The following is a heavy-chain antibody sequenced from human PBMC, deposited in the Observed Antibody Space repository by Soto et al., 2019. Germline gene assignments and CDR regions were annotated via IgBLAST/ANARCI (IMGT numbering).Heavy chain of an antibody. V-gene: IGHV4-31*03. Sequence: QVQLQESGPGLVQPSQTLSLTCTVSGGSISSGGYYWSWIRQHPGTGLEWIGHISYSGSTYYNTSLKRRCTMSVDTSRNQSSLIVNSVTDADTAVYYCARGVLHWGQGTLVTVSS. CDR1: GGSISSGGYY. CDR2: ISYSGST. CDR3: ARGVLH. J-gene: IGHJ4*01.